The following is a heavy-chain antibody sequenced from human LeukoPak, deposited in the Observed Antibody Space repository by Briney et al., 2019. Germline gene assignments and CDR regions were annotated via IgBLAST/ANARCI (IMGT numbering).Heavy chain of an antibody. J-gene: IGHJ3*02. CDR2: ISAYNGNT. V-gene: IGHV1-18*04. CDR1: GYTFTSYG. D-gene: IGHD1-1*01. CDR3: AARGGATVTTQGDAFDI. Sequence: GASVKVSCKASGYTFTSYGISWVRQAPGQGLEWMGWISAYNGNTNYAQKLQGRVTMTTDTSTSTAYMELRSLRSDDTAVYYCAARGGATVTTQGDAFDIWGQGTMVTVSS.